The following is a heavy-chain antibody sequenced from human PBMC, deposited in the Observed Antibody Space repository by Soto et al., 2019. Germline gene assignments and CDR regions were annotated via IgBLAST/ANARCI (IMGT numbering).Heavy chain of an antibody. J-gene: IGHJ4*02. CDR3: ARTWSNYGYFDD. V-gene: IGHV3-74*01. Sequence: PVGSLRLSCAASGFTFSSYWMHWVRQAPGKGLVWVSRINSDGSSTSYADSVKGRFTISRDNAKNTLYLQMNSLRAEDTAVYYCARTWSNYGYFDDWGQGTLVTVSS. CDR2: INSDGSST. CDR1: GFTFSSYW. D-gene: IGHD1-26*01.